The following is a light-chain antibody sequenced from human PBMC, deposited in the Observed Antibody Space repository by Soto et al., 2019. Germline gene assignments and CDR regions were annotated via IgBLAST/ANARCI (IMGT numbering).Light chain of an antibody. CDR3: LQHNVFPRT. J-gene: IGKJ1*01. CDR1: QAIRND. Sequence: DIQMTQSPSSLSASVGDRVTITCRASQAIRNDLAWYQQKPGRAPKRLIYGSSSLQSGVPSRFRRRGSGKEFTLPIRSLQPEDFATYYFLQHNVFPRTFGQGTKVEIK. V-gene: IGKV1-17*01. CDR2: GSS.